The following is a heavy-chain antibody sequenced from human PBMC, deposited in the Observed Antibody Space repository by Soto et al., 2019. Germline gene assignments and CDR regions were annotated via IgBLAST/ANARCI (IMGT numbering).Heavy chain of an antibody. D-gene: IGHD1-20*01. CDR2: ISVSDAFI. CDR3: TRETVAGITGLDY. Sequence: LGWSLRLSCAASGFNVGAFAVNWVRQAPGKGLEWVSGISVSDAFIYYADSVRGRFSISRDASENILYLQMNSLRVDDTALYYCTRETVAGITGLDYWGPGTLVTVSS. CDR1: GFNVGAFA. V-gene: IGHV3-23*01. J-gene: IGHJ4*02.